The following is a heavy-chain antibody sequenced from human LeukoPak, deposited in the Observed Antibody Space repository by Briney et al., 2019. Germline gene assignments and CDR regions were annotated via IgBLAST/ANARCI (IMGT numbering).Heavy chain of an antibody. CDR2: INPNSGGT. CDR3: ARDKSWFGEGRNWFDP. Sequence: GASVKVSCKASGYTFTGYYMHWVRQAPGQGLEWMGWINPNSGGTNYAQKFQGRVTMTRDTSISTAYMELSRLRSDDTAVYYCARDKSWFGEGRNWFDPWGQGTLVTVSS. D-gene: IGHD3-10*01. J-gene: IGHJ5*02. CDR1: GYTFTGYY. V-gene: IGHV1-2*02.